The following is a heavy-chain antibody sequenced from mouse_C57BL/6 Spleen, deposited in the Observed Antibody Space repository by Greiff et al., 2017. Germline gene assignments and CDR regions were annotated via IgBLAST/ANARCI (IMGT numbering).Heavy chain of an antibody. V-gene: IGHV1-64*01. CDR3: ARGRKYHDYDERGYFDY. CDR1: GYTFTSYW. J-gene: IGHJ2*01. D-gene: IGHD2-4*01. CDR2: IHPNSGST. Sequence: QVQLQQPGAELVKPGASVKLSCKASGYTFTSYWMHWVKQRPGQGLEWIGMIHPNSGSTNYNEKFKSKATLTVDKSSSTAYMQLSSLTSEDSAVYYCARGRKYHDYDERGYFDYWGQGTTLTVSS.